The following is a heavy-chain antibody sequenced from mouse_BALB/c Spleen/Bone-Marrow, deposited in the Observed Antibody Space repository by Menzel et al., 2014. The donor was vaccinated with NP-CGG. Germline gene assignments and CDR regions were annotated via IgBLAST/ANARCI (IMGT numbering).Heavy chain of an antibody. CDR3: AKEYAGSTYYTAFNL. Sequence: ESGGHLVTPGTPLTLTCTVSGFSLYTYAMSWVRQAPGKGLEWIGIIYASGNTYYASWAQGRFTISKTSTTVDLKITSPTTEDTATYFCAKEYAGSTYYTAFNLWGQGTLVTVS. J-gene: IGHJ3*02. CDR2: IYASGNT. CDR1: GFSLYTYA. V-gene: IGHV5-6-5*01. D-gene: IGHD1-1*01.